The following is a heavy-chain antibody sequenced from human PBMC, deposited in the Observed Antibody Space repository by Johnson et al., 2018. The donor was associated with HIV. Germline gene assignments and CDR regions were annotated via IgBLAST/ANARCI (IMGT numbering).Heavy chain of an antibody. D-gene: IGHD2-21*01. CDR1: GFTFSRYW. J-gene: IGHJ3*02. CDR2: IKQDGSEK. V-gene: IGHV3-7*03. CDR3: VRDDGSDFEAFDI. Sequence: VQLVESGGGLLQPGGSLRLSCAASGFTFSRYWMSLVRQAPGKGLEWVANIKQDGSEKYYLDPVKGRFTISRDNARKSLYLQMNNLRAEDTAVYYCVRDDGSDFEAFDIWGLGTMVTVSS.